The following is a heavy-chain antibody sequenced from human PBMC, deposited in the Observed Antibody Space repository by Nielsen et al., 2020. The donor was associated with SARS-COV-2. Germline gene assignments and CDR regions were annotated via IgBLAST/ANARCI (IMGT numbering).Heavy chain of an antibody. CDR1: GYTFTGYY. CDR3: ADSYGDYPPDPHPHDY. Sequence: SVKVSCKASGYTFTGYYMHWVRQAPGQGLEWMGGIIPIFGTANYAQKFQGRVTITADESTSTAYMELSSLRSEDTAVYYCADSYGDYPPDPHPHDYWGQGTLVTVSS. J-gene: IGHJ4*02. V-gene: IGHV1-69*13. D-gene: IGHD4-17*01. CDR2: IIPIFGTA.